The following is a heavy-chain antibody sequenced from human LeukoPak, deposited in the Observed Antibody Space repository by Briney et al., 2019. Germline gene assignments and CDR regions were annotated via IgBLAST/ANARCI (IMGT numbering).Heavy chain of an antibody. CDR3: ARDKVDKLDSSGVFDY. V-gene: IGHV4-31*03. D-gene: IGHD3-22*01. Sequence: SQTLSLTCTVSGGSISSGGYYRSWIRQHPGKGLEWIGYIYYSGSTYYNPSLKSRVTISVDTSKNQFSLKLSSVTAADTAVYYCARDKVDKLDSSGVFDYWGQGTLVTVSS. J-gene: IGHJ4*02. CDR2: IYYSGST. CDR1: GGSISSGGYY.